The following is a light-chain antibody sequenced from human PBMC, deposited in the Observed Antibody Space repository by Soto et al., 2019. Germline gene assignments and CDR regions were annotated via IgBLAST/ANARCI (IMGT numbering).Light chain of an antibody. Sequence: QPVLTQSPSASASLGASVKLTCTLSSGYSSYAIAWHQQQPEKGPRYLMKLNSDGSHSKGDGIPDRFSGSSSGTERYLTISGLQSEDEADYYCQTWGTGIWVFGGGTKLTVL. J-gene: IGLJ3*02. CDR1: SGYSSYA. V-gene: IGLV4-69*01. CDR2: LNSDGSH. CDR3: QTWGTGIWV.